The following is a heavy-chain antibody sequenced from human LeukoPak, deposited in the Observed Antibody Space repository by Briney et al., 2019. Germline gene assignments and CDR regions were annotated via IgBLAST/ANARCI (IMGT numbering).Heavy chain of an antibody. CDR2: IYYSGKT. CDR1: GGSLRSYY. Sequence: KPSETLSLTCIDPGGSLRSYYWSSIRPPPRKGLEWIGHIYYSGKTNYNPSLKSRVTMSGDTSKNQFSLKLRSLTAADTAGYYCARHFGYFSSTGCNSWFAPWGQGALVTASS. J-gene: IGHJ5*02. CDR3: ARHFGYFSSTGCNSWFAP. V-gene: IGHV4-59*01. D-gene: IGHD2-2*02.